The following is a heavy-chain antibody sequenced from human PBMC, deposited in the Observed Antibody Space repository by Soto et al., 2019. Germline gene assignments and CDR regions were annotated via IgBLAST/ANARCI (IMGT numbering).Heavy chain of an antibody. CDR3: ANMKYDFWSCYYRESGLYY. D-gene: IGHD3-3*01. Sequence: QLQLQESGPGLVKPSETLSLTCTVSGGSISSSSYYWGWIRQPPGKGLEWIGSIYYSGSTNYNPSLKSRVTIAVDMSKNQFSLKLSSVTAADTAVYYSANMKYDFWSCYYRESGLYYWGEGTLVTVSS. J-gene: IGHJ4*02. CDR2: IYYSGST. CDR1: GGSISSSSYY. V-gene: IGHV4-39*01.